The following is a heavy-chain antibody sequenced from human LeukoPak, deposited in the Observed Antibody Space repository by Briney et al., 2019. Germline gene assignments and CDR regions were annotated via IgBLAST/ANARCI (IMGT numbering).Heavy chain of an antibody. CDR1: GGPISGYY. V-gene: IGHV4-4*07. CDR2: AYSSEDT. Sequence: PSETLSPTCDVPGGPISGYYWGWFRQPAGKGLEWIGRAYSSEDTNYNPSLKSRVTLSVDTSRNQFTLKLRSVTAADTAVYYCARESIVYCNGGPCPYYFDYWGQGSLVTVSS. J-gene: IGHJ4*02. D-gene: IGHD2-15*01. CDR3: ARESIVYCNGGPCPYYFDY.